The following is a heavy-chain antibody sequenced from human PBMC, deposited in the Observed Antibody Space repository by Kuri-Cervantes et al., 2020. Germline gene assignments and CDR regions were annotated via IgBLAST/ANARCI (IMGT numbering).Heavy chain of an antibody. J-gene: IGHJ3*01. D-gene: IGHD3-22*01. CDR2: IRSDGYYK. CDR1: SLTLTG. V-gene: IGHV3-30*02. CDR3: ARVGDYDSSGDGAFDV. Sequence: GESLKISCTEASLTLTGMHWVRQAPGKGLEWLAFIRSDGYYKSYRDSVKGRFTISRDNSKNTLSLQMNSLRSDDTAVYYCARVGDYDSSGDGAFDVWGQGTMVTVSS.